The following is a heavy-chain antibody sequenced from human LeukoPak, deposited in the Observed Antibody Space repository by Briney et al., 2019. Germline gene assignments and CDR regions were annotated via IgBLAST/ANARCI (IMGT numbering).Heavy chain of an antibody. D-gene: IGHD1-26*01. CDR2: IKQDRSEK. Sequence: TGGSLRLSCAASGFTFTNYWMSWVRQAPGKGLELVANIKQDRSEKYYVDSVKGRFTISRDNAKNTLYLQMDSLRADDTAVYYCARDLHWGASDFWGQGTLVTVSS. J-gene: IGHJ4*02. CDR1: GFTFTNYW. CDR3: ARDLHWGASDF. V-gene: IGHV3-7*01.